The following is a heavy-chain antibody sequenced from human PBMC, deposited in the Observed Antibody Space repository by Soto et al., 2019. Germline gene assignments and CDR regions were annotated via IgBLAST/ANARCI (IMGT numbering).Heavy chain of an antibody. D-gene: IGHD4-17*01. CDR1: GGSISSGGYY. J-gene: IGHJ4*02. Sequence: SETLSLTCTVSGGSISSGGYYWSWIRQHPGKGLEWIGYIYYSGSTYYNPSLKSRVTISVDTSKNQFSLKLSSVTAADTAVYYCARVNYGDCSDFDYWGQGTQVTVS. CDR2: IYYSGST. V-gene: IGHV4-31*03. CDR3: ARVNYGDCSDFDY.